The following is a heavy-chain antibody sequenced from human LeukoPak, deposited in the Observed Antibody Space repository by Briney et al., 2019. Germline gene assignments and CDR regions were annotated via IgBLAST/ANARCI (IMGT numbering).Heavy chain of an antibody. CDR2: IRSKANSYAT. Sequence: GGSLRLSCAASGFTFSGSAMHWVRQASGKGLEWVGRIRSKANSYATTYGASVKGRFTISRDDSKNTAYLQMNSLKTEDTAVYYCTTEWGILEGTYYYYMDAWGKGTTVTVSS. CDR3: TTEWGILEGTYYYYMDA. D-gene: IGHD3-3*01. V-gene: IGHV3-73*01. J-gene: IGHJ6*03. CDR1: GFTFSGSA.